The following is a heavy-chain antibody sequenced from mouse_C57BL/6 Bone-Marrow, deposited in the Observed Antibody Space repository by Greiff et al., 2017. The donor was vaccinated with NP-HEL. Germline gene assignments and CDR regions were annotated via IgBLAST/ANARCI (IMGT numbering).Heavy chain of an antibody. V-gene: IGHV1-81*01. CDR2: IYPRSGNT. CDR3: ARDLLWLRRGVYYYAMDY. CDR1: GYTFPSYG. J-gene: IGHJ4*01. D-gene: IGHD2-2*01. Sequence: QVQLQQSGAELARPGASVKLSCKASGYTFPSYGISWVKQRTGQGLEWIGEIYPRSGNTYYNEKFKGKATLTADKSSSTAYMELRSLTSEDAAVYCCARDLLWLRRGVYYYAMDYWGQGTSVTVSS.